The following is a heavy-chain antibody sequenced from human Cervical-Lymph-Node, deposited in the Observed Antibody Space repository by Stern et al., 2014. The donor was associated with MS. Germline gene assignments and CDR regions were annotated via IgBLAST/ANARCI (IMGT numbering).Heavy chain of an antibody. Sequence: QVQLQPWGAGLLQPSETLSLTCAVYGGSFSGYYWSWIRQPPGKGLEWIGEINHGGGTNYNPSLKRRLTISVDTSKNQVSLKVTSVTAADTAVYYCARGGVVATTSVPFAFDIWGQGTMVTVSS. CDR3: ARGGVVATTSVPFAFDI. J-gene: IGHJ3*02. CDR2: INHGGGT. D-gene: IGHD2-21*02. CDR1: GGSFSGYY. V-gene: IGHV4-34*01.